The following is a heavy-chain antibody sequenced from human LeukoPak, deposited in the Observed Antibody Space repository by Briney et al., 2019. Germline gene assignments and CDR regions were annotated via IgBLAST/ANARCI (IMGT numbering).Heavy chain of an antibody. CDR1: GYTFTSYG. CDR3: ARVGGNYYGSGSYVSDY. V-gene: IGHV1-18*01. J-gene: IGHJ4*02. D-gene: IGHD3-10*01. CDR2: ISAHNGNT. Sequence: AASVKVSCKASGYTFTSYGISWVRQAPGQGLEWMGWISAHNGNTNYAQNLQGRVTMTTDTSTSTAYMELRGLRSDDTAVYYCARVGGNYYGSGSYVSDYWGQGTLVTVSS.